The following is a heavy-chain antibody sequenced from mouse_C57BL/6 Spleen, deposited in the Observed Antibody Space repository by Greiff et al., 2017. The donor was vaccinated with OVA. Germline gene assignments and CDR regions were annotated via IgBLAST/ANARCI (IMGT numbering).Heavy chain of an antibody. CDR1: GYTFTSYW. J-gene: IGHJ1*03. CDR2: IDPSDSYT. D-gene: IGHD1-1*01. Sequence: VQLQQPGAELVMPGASVKLSCTASGYTFTSYWMHWVKQRPGQGLEWIGEIDPSDSYTNYNQKFKGKTTLTVEKSSSTAYMQFSSLTSETSAVYSCARFITTLLATTWYFDVWGTGTTVTVSS. V-gene: IGHV1-69*01. CDR3: ARFITTLLATTWYFDV.